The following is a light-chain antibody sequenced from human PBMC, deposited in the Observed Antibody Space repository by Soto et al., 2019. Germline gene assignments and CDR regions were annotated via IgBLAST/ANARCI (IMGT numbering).Light chain of an antibody. Sequence: EIVLTQSPGTLSLSPGERATLSCRASQSVSSSYLAWYQQKPGQAPRLLIYDASSRATGIPGRFSGSGSGTDFTLTISSLEPEDFAVYYCQQRSNWPLTFGGGTKVDIK. CDR2: DAS. V-gene: IGKV3D-20*02. CDR3: QQRSNWPLT. J-gene: IGKJ4*01. CDR1: QSVSSSY.